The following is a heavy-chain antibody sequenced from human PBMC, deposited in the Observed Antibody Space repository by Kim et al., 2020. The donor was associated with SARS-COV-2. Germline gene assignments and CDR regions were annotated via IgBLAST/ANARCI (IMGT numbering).Heavy chain of an antibody. D-gene: IGHD3-22*01. CDR3: ARSFTMRGMDV. J-gene: IGHJ6*02. Sequence: ANYAQEFQGRVTITADESTSTAYMELSSLRSEDTAVYYCARSFTMRGMDVWGQGTTVTVSS. V-gene: IGHV1-69*01. CDR2: A.